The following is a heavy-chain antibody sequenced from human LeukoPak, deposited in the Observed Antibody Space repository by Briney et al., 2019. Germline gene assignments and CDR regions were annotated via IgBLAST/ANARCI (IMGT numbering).Heavy chain of an antibody. CDR1: GFIFSDYY. V-gene: IGHV3-11*06. CDR2: ISSDSSYT. J-gene: IGHJ4*02. D-gene: IGHD6-13*01. CDR3: ARLHSTAAAGTYDY. Sequence: GGSLRLSCAASGFIFSDYYMTWIRQAPGKGLDWISYISSDSSYTRYADSVKGRFTVSRDNAKNSLYLQMNSLRAEDTAVYYCARLHSTAAAGTYDYWGQGTLVTVSP.